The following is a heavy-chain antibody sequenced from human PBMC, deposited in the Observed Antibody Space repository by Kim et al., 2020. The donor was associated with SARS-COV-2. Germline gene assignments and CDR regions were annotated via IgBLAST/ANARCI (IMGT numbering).Heavy chain of an antibody. V-gene: IGHV3-23*01. CDR3: AKDRGGSGWPVFDY. CDR2: IRARAETT. D-gene: IGHD6-19*01. J-gene: IGHJ4*02. CDR1: GLNLTNNA. Sequence: GGSLRLSCAASGLNLTNNAMSWVRQAPERGLEWVSTIRARAETTYYADSVNGRFTISRDSSKHTLYLQLNSLRADDTAVYYCAKDRGGSGWPVFDYWGQGILVTVSS.